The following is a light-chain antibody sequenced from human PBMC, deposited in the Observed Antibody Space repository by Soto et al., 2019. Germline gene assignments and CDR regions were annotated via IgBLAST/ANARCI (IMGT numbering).Light chain of an antibody. CDR1: QTVSTN. CDR3: QQYNFWPPTT. V-gene: IGKV3-15*01. Sequence: EIVMTQSPATLSVSPGERATLSCRASQTVSTNLAWYQQKPGRAPRVVIYGASTRATGIPARFSGSGSGREFTLTISSLQSEDFAVYYCQQYNFWPPTTFGGGTKVEIK. CDR2: GAS. J-gene: IGKJ4*01.